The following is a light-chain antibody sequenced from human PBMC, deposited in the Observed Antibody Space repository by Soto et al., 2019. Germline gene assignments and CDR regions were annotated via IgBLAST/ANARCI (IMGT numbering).Light chain of an antibody. CDR1: QGISSY. V-gene: IGKV1-8*01. Sequence: IEMTQSPSSLSASVGDRVTITCRASQGISSYLAWYQQKPGKAPKLLIYAASTLQSGVPSRFSGSGSGTDFTLTISCLQSEDFATYYCQQYYSYPFTFGPGTKVDIK. CDR3: QQYYSYPFT. J-gene: IGKJ3*01. CDR2: AAS.